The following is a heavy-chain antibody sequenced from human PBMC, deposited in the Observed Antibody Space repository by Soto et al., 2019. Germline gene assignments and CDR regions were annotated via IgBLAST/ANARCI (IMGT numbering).Heavy chain of an antibody. D-gene: IGHD6-6*01. V-gene: IGHV1-69*01. CDR3: ARAHRREYSSSRLAPYYYYYGMDV. CDR1: GGTFSSYA. Sequence: QVQLVQSGAEVKKPGSSVKVSCKASGGTFSSYAISWVRQAPGQGLEWMGGIIPIFGTANYAQKFQGRVTITADESTSTADMEMRSLRSEDTAVYYCARAHRREYSSSRLAPYYYYYGMDVWGQGTTVTLSS. J-gene: IGHJ6*02. CDR2: IIPIFGTA.